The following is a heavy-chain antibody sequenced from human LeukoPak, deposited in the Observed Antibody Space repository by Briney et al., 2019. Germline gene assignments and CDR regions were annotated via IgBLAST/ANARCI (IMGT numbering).Heavy chain of an antibody. J-gene: IGHJ6*03. CDR1: GYTFTGYY. CDR3: ARQEGSPYYYYYMDV. Sequence: GASVKVSCKASGYTFTGYYMHWVRQAPGQGLEWMGWINPNSGGTNYAQKFQGWVTMTRDTSISTAYMELSRLRSDDTAVYYCARQEGSPYYYYYMDVWGKGTTVTVSS. D-gene: IGHD2-15*01. CDR2: INPNSGGT. V-gene: IGHV1-2*04.